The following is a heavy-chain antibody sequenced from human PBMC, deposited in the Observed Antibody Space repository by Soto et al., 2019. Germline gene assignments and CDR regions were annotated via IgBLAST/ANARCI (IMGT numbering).Heavy chain of an antibody. V-gene: IGHV5-10-1*01. J-gene: IGHJ4*02. CDR2: IDPSDSYT. CDR3: ARHRDTAMSPLII. Sequence: PGESLKISCKGSGYSFTSYWISWVRQMPGKGLEWMGRIDPSDSYTNYSPSFQGHVTISADKSISTAYLQWSSLKASDTAMYYCARHRDTAMSPLIIWGQGTLVTVSA. D-gene: IGHD5-18*01. CDR1: GYSFTSYW.